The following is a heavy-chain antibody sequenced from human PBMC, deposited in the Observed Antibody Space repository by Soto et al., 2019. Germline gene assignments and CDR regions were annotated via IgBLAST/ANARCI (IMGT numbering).Heavy chain of an antibody. V-gene: IGHV1-2*04. CDR1: GYTFTGYY. J-gene: IGHJ4*02. D-gene: IGHD2-15*01. Sequence: QVQLVQSGAEVKKPGASVKVSCKASGYTFTGYYMHWVRQAPGQGLEWMGWINPNSGGTNYAQKFQGWVTMTRNTSISTAYMELSRLRSDETAVYYCAREAAWTTSFDYWGQGTLVTVSS. CDR3: AREAAWTTSFDY. CDR2: INPNSGGT.